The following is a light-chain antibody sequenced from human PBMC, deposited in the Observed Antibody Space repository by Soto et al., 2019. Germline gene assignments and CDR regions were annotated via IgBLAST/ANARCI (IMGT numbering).Light chain of an antibody. CDR3: QQYGSSPTT. V-gene: IGKV3-20*01. CDR1: QSVSSSY. J-gene: IGKJ1*01. Sequence: MVLTQSPGTLSLSPGERATLSCRASQSVSSSYLAWYQQKPGQAPRLLIYGASSRATGIPDRFSGSGSGTDFTLTISRLEPEDFAVYYCQQYGSSPTTFGQGTKVDIK. CDR2: GAS.